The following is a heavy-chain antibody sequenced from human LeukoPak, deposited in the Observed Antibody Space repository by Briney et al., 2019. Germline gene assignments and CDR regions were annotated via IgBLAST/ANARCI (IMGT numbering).Heavy chain of an antibody. J-gene: IGHJ6*03. CDR3: ARGYSLIFPYYMDV. D-gene: IGHD2-21*01. CDR2: INHNGGT. Sequence: SETLSLTCAVYGGSFSDYSWTWIRQAPGEGLEWIGEINHNGGTNHNPSLVSRVIMSVDTSKNQFSLKVSSVTAADTAVYYCARGYSLIFPYYMDVWGKGTTVTVSS. CDR1: GGSFSDYS. V-gene: IGHV4-34*01.